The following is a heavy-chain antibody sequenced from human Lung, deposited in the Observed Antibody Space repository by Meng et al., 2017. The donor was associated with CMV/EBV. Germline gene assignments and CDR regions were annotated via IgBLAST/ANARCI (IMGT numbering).Heavy chain of an antibody. CDR1: GFIFSSFA. CDR3: AKDSPKYSNGWPRGNYFDY. Sequence: GXXRLSCTASGFIFSSFATSWVRQAPGKGLEWVSAVTGSGDSTYHADSVEGRFTISRDNSKNTLYLQMNSLRAEDTAVYYCAKDSPKYSNGWPRGNYFDYWXQGTLVTVSS. J-gene: IGHJ4*02. CDR2: VTGSGDST. D-gene: IGHD6-19*01. V-gene: IGHV3-23*01.